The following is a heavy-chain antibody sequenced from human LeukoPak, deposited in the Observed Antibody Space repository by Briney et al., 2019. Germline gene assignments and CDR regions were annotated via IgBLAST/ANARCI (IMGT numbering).Heavy chain of an antibody. CDR1: GYTFIRYS. V-gene: IGHV1-46*01. Sequence: GALVKVSYKASGYTFIRYSMNWVRQAPGQGLEGMGIFDRGGGRNNYSQKFEGRVIVTRVTSTSRVYMELFSLGSADTAVYYCARGGSDYGDFLSGHWGQGTLVTVSS. J-gene: IGHJ4*02. D-gene: IGHD4-17*01. CDR3: ARGGSDYGDFLSGH. CDR2: FDRGGGRN.